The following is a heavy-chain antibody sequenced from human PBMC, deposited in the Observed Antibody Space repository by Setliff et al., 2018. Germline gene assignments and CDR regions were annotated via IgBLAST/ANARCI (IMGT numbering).Heavy chain of an antibody. D-gene: IGHD2-2*01. J-gene: IGHJ4*02. CDR2: IFPSGTT. CDR3: ARYCSSTSCYGEDTFEY. Sequence: SETLSLTCLVSGDSLDSGAVYWTWIRQPAGKGLEWIGHIFPSGTTKYNPSLQSRVTISLDTSNHQFSLKLSSVTAADTAVYYCARYCSSTSCYGEDTFEYWGQGTLVTVSS. V-gene: IGHV4-61*10. CDR1: GDSLDSGAVY.